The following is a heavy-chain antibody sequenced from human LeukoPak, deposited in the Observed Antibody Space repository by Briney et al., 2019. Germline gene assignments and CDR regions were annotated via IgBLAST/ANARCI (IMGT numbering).Heavy chain of an antibody. CDR3: ARHNGFDRGYYYYMDV. Sequence: SETLSLTCTVSGGFINSYYWSWIRQPAGKGLEWIGRVYTSGTTNYNPSLKSRITMSVDTSKNQFSLKLTSVTAADTAVYYCARHNGFDRGYYYYMDVWGKGTTVTVSS. CDR2: VYTSGTT. J-gene: IGHJ6*03. V-gene: IGHV4-4*07. D-gene: IGHD3-9*01. CDR1: GGFINSYY.